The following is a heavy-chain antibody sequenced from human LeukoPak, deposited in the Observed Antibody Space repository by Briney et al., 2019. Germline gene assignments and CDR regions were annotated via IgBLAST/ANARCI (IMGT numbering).Heavy chain of an antibody. Sequence: ASVKVSCKASGYTFTSYGISWVRQAPGQGLEWMGWISAYNGNTNYAQKLQGRVTMTTDTSTSTAYMELRSLRSDDTAVYYCARIVYYGDYVGLFDPWGQGTLVTVSS. CDR3: ARIVYYGDYVGLFDP. V-gene: IGHV1-18*01. CDR1: GYTFTSYG. J-gene: IGHJ5*02. D-gene: IGHD4-17*01. CDR2: ISAYNGNT.